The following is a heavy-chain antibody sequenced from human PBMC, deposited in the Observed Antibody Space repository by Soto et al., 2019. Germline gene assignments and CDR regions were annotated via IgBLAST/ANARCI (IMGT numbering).Heavy chain of an antibody. J-gene: IGHJ5*02. CDR1: GYSIRSGYF. V-gene: IGHV4-38-2*02. D-gene: IGHD1-26*01. CDR2: MYHSGIT. CDR3: AREIGRSEAAVKRWFDP. Sequence: PSETLSLTCAVSGYSIRSGYFWGWIRQPPGKGLEWIGSMYHSGITYYNLSLKSRVTISVDTSKNQLSLKLSSATAADSAVYYCAREIGRSEAAVKRWFDPWGQGTLVTVS.